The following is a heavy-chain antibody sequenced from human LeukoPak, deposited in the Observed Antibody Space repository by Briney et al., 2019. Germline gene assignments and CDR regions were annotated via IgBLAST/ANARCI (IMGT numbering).Heavy chain of an antibody. CDR3: ARDRGPYTRDY. CDR1: GYTFVAYY. Sequence: ASVKVSCKASGYTFVAYYIHWVRQAPGQGLEWLGWINPRSGGTNYAQKFQGRVTMTRDTSISTAYMELNRLRFDDAAVYFCARDRGPYTRDYWGQGTLVTVSS. CDR2: INPRSGGT. J-gene: IGHJ4*02. V-gene: IGHV1-2*02.